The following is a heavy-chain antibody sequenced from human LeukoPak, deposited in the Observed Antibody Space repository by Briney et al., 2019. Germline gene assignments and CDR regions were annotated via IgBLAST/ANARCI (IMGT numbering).Heavy chain of an antibody. V-gene: IGHV3-7*05. J-gene: IGHJ4*02. CDR3: ARDQRYCSSSSCPWEPFDY. CDR1: GFSFEDYA. D-gene: IGHD2-2*01. CDR2: IKQDGSEK. Sequence: GGSLRLSCAASGFSFEDYALHWVRQAPGKGLEWVANIKQDGSEKYYVDSVKGRFTISRDNAKNSLYLQMNSLRAEDTAVYYCARDQRYCSSSSCPWEPFDYWGQGTLVTVSS.